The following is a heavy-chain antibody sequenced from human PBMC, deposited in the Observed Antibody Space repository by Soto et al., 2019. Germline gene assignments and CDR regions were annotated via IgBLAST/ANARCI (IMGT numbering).Heavy chain of an antibody. CDR1: GFTFSSYA. D-gene: IGHD3-10*01. CDR2: ISGSGGST. Sequence: EVQLLESGGGLVQPGGSLRLSCAASGFTFSSYAMSWVRQAPGKGLEWVSAISGSGGSTYYADSVKGRFTISRDNSKNTLYLQMNSLRAEDTAVYYCAKQGGGWFGEFVDYWGQGTLVTVST. J-gene: IGHJ4*02. V-gene: IGHV3-23*01. CDR3: AKQGGGWFGEFVDY.